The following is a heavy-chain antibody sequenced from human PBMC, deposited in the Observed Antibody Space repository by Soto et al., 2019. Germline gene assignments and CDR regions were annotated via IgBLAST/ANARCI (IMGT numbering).Heavy chain of an antibody. D-gene: IGHD2-2*03. V-gene: IGHV1-69*04. CDR3: ARDDVDIVVVPAT. CDR1: GGTFSSYT. Sequence: SVKVSCKASGGTFSSYTISWVRQAPGQGLEWMGRIIPILGIANYAQKFQGRVTITADKSTSTAYMELSSLRSEDTAVYYCARDDVDIVVVPATWGQGTLVTVSS. J-gene: IGHJ5*02. CDR2: IIPILGIA.